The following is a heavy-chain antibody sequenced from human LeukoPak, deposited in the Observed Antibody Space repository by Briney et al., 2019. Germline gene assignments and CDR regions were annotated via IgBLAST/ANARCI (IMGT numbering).Heavy chain of an antibody. CDR2: INHSGST. Sequence: SETLSLTCAVYGGSFSGYYWSWIRQPPGKGLEWIGEINHSGSTNYNPSLKSRVTISVDTSKNQFSLKLSSVTAADTAVYYRARVIYGDPYYYYYGMDVWGQGTTVTVSS. CDR3: ARVIYGDPYYYYYGMDV. CDR1: GGSFSGYY. V-gene: IGHV4-34*01. J-gene: IGHJ6*02. D-gene: IGHD4-17*01.